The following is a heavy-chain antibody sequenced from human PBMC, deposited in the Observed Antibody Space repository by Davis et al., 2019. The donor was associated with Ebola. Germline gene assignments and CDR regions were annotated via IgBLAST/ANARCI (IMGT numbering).Heavy chain of an antibody. D-gene: IGHD4-23*01. Sequence: GESLKISCAASGFTVSSNYMSWVRQAPGKGLECVSVIYSGGSTYYADSVKGRFTISRDNSKNTLYLQMNSLRAEDTAVYYCARDLVYGGNAFFDYWGQGTPVRVSS. V-gene: IGHV3-66*01. J-gene: IGHJ4*02. CDR1: GFTVSSNY. CDR3: ARDLVYGGNAFFDY. CDR2: IYSGGST.